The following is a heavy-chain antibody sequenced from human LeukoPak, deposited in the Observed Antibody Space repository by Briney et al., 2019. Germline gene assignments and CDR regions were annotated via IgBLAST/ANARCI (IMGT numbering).Heavy chain of an antibody. J-gene: IGHJ4*02. CDR2: IWYDGSNK. Sequence: GGSLRLSCAASGFTFSSYGMHWVRQAPGKGLEWVAVIWYDGSNKYYADSVKGRFTISRDNSKNTLYLQMNRLRAEDTAVYYCARGPAYYYGSGSYPFDYWGQGTLVTVSS. CDR1: GFTFSSYG. CDR3: ARGPAYYYGSGSYPFDY. V-gene: IGHV3-33*01. D-gene: IGHD3-10*01.